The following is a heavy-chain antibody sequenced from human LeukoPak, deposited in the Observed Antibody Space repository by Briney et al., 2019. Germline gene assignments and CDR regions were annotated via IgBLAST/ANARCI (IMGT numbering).Heavy chain of an antibody. D-gene: IGHD2-15*01. V-gene: IGHV3-30*04. CDR3: ARDRAVYCSGGSCQYFQH. J-gene: IGHJ1*01. CDR1: GFTFSSYA. Sequence: GGSLRLSCAASGFTFSSYAIHWVRQAPGKGLEWVAVISHDGSNKYYADSVKGRFTISRDNAKNSLYLQMNSLRAEDTAIYYCARDRAVYCSGGSCQYFQHWGQGTLVTVSS. CDR2: ISHDGSNK.